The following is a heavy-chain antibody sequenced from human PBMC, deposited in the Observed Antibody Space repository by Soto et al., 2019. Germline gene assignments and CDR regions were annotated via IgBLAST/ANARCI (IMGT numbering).Heavy chain of an antibody. J-gene: IGHJ6*02. CDR2: IIPIFGTA. CDR1: GGTFSSSA. V-gene: IGHV1-69*01. CDR3: ARSIAAAEGYYYYGMND. Sequence: QVQLVQSGAEVKKPGSSVKVSCKDSGGTFSSSAISWVRQAPGQGLEWMGGIIPIFGTANYAQKFQGRVTITADESTSTAYMELSSLKSEDTAVYYCARSIAAAEGYYYYGMNDWGQGITVTVSS. D-gene: IGHD6-13*01.